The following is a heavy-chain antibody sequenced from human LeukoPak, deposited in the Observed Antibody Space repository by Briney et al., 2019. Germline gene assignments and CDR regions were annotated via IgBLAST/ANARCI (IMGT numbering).Heavy chain of an antibody. CDR2: IKSKTDGGTT. CDR3: TTDAYGGLFDY. J-gene: IGHJ4*02. V-gene: IGHV3-15*01. CDR1: GFTFSNAW. D-gene: IGHD4-23*01. Sequence: GGSLRLSCAASGFTFSNAWMSWVRQAPGKGLEWVGRIKSKTDGGTTDYAAPVKGRYTISRDDSKNTLYLQMNSLKTEDTAVYYCTTDAYGGLFDYWGQGTLVTVSS.